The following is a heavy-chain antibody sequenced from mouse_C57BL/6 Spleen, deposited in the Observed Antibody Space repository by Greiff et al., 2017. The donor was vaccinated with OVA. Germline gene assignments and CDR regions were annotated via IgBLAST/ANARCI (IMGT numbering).Heavy chain of an antibody. CDR1: GFTFSSYG. CDR3: ARAYYSNPYWYFDV. J-gene: IGHJ1*03. V-gene: IGHV5-6*01. D-gene: IGHD2-5*01. CDR2: ISSGGSYT. Sequence: EVKLVESGGDLVKPGGSLKLSCAASGFTFSSYGMSWVLQTPDKRLEWVATISSGGSYTYYPDSVKGRFTISRDNAKNTLYLQMSSLKSEDTAMYYCARAYYSNPYWYFDVWGTGTTVTVSS.